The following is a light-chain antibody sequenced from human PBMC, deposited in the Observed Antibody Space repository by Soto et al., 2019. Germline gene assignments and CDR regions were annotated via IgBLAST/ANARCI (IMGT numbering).Light chain of an antibody. Sequence: QSALTQPASVSGSPGQSITISCTGTSTDPATYDLVSWYQQHPGKAPKLMIYEVSNRPSGVSNRFSGSKSGNTASLTISGLQAEDEADYYCSSYTSSSTLYVFGTGTKLTVL. V-gene: IGLV2-14*02. CDR2: EVS. CDR1: STDPATYDL. J-gene: IGLJ1*01. CDR3: SSYTSSSTLYV.